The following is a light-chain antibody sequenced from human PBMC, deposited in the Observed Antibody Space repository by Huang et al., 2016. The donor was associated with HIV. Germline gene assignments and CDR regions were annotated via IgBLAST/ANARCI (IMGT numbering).Light chain of an antibody. CDR1: QAVAGH. V-gene: IGKV3-11*01. CDR2: DAS. J-gene: IGKJ4*01. Sequence: IVLTQSPATLSTYLGENLTLSCRASQAVAGHIAWYKQRPGHAPRLLIYDASYRAAGSSDRFTGSGSGTECTLTITSLEPDDVAIYYCQQRTQWLSFGGGTKVQIK. CDR3: QQRTQWLS.